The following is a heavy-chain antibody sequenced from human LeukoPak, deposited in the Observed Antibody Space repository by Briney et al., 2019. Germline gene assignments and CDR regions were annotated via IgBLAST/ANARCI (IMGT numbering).Heavy chain of an antibody. D-gene: IGHD5-12*01. J-gene: IGHJ5*02. CDR3: ARGGYSDWAEDR. Sequence: PGGSLRLSCVASGFTFGNHYMGWVRQAPGKGLEWVANMDQDGSNNYYVDSVKGRFTISRDNAKNSLYMQMRSLRADDTAVYYCARGGYSDWAEDRWGQGTLVTVSS. V-gene: IGHV3-7*01. CDR1: GFTFGNHY. CDR2: MDQDGSNN.